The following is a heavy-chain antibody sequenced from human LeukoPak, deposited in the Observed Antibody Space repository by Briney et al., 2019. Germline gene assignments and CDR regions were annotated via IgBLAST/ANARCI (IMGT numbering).Heavy chain of an antibody. CDR1: GGSINSDTSY. CDR2: IYYSGST. Sequence: SETLSLTCAVSGGSINSDTSYWGWVRQPPEKGLEWIVSIYYSGSTYYNPSLQSRVTISVDTSKNQFSLNLGSVTAADTAIYYCARHGTSWDEYFHHWGQGTLVTVSS. V-gene: IGHV4-39*01. CDR3: ARHGTSWDEYFHH. D-gene: IGHD1-26*01. J-gene: IGHJ1*01.